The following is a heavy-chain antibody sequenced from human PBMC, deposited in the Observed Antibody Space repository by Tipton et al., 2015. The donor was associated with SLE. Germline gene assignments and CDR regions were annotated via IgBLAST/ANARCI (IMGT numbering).Heavy chain of an antibody. CDR1: GGSVSSHY. V-gene: IGHV4-59*02. J-gene: IGHJ4*02. CDR3: ARSSGDSLYYFNY. CDR2: ISDSGSP. D-gene: IGHD2-15*01. Sequence: TLSLTCTVSGGSVSSHYWSWIRQPPGKGLEWIGYISDSGSPDYNPSLKSRVTMSVDTSKNQLTLMLTSVTAADTAVYYCARSSGDSLYYFNYWGQGALVTVSS.